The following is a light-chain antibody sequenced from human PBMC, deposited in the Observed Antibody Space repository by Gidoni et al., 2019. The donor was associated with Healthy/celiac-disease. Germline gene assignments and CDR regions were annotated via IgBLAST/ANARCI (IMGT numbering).Light chain of an antibody. J-gene: IGKJ2*01. CDR1: QSISSY. CDR3: QQRYSTPTT. CDR2: AAS. V-gene: IGKV1-39*01. Sequence: DIQMTQSPSSLSASVGDRVTITCRASQSISSYLNWYQQKPGKAPKLLIYAASSLQSGAPSRFSGSGSATEFTLTTSSLQPEDYATNYCQQRYSTPTTFGQGTKLEIK.